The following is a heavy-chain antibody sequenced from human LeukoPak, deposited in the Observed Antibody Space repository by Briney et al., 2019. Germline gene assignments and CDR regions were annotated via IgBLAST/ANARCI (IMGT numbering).Heavy chain of an antibody. Sequence: PSETLSLTCTVSGGSISSYYWSWIRQPPGKGLEWIGYIYYSGSTNYNPSLKSRVTISVDTSKNQFSLKLSSVTAADTAMYYCARDLMGYGGNSSWGQGTLVTVSS. D-gene: IGHD4-23*01. V-gene: IGHV4-59*12. J-gene: IGHJ4*02. CDR2: IYYSGST. CDR3: ARDLMGYGGNSS. CDR1: GGSISSYY.